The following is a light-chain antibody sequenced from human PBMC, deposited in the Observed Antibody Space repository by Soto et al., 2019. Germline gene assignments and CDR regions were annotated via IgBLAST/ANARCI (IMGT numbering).Light chain of an antibody. J-gene: IGKJ1*01. CDR3: HQYDNWPLTWT. CDR1: QSVSSN. V-gene: IGKV3-15*01. CDR2: GAS. Sequence: EIVMTQSPATLSVSPGDRATLSCRASQSVSSNLAWYQQKPGQAPWLLIFGASTRATGVPARFSGSGSGTEFTLTISSLQSEDFAVYYCHQYDNWPLTWTFAQGTKVEIK.